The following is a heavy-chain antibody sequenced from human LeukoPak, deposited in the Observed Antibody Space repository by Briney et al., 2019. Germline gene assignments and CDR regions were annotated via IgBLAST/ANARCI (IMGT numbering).Heavy chain of an antibody. V-gene: IGHV3-30*14. CDR3: ARDLGSGTPYYYYYYMDV. D-gene: IGHD3-10*01. CDR2: ISYDGSNK. CDR1: GFTFSSYA. Sequence: PGRSLRLSCAASGFTFSSYAMHWVRQAPGKGLEWVAVISYDGSNKYYADSVKGRFTISRDNSKNTLYLQMNSLRAEDTAVYYCARDLGSGTPYYYYYYMDVWGKGTTVTVSS. J-gene: IGHJ6*03.